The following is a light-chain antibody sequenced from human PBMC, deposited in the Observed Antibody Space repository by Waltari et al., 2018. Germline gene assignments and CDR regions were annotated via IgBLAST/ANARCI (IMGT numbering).Light chain of an antibody. J-gene: IGKJ1*01. V-gene: IGKV1-5*03. CDR3: QQYNYYWT. Sequence: DIQMTQSPSTLSASVGDRVTITCRASQSISNWLVWYQQKPGKAPKLLIYKASTLETGVPSRFSGSGSGTEFTLTISNQQPDDFATYYCQQYNYYWTFGQGTKVEI. CDR2: KAS. CDR1: QSISNW.